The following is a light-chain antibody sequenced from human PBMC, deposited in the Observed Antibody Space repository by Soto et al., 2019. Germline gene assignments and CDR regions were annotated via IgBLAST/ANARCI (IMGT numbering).Light chain of an antibody. V-gene: IGKV3-20*01. CDR3: QQYGSSGT. Sequence: EIVLTQSPCTLPLSPGERATLSCGASQSVSNNYLAWYQQKPGHAPSLLIYGASNRATGIPDRFSGSGSGTDFTLTISRLEPEDFPVYYCQQYGSSGTFGQGTKVDIK. CDR2: GAS. J-gene: IGKJ1*01. CDR1: QSVSNNY.